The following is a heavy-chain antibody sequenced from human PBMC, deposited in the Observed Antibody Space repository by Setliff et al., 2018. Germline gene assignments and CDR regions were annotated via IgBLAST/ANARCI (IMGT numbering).Heavy chain of an antibody. CDR2: IQGTGNT. V-gene: IGHV4-59*10. CDR3: AGTPARGTTWLSPFDY. D-gene: IGHD3-9*01. CDR1: GDSFSDYY. Sequence: PSETLSLTCVVYGDSFSDYYWSWIRQPAGKVPEWIGLIQGTGNTNYNPSLQSRATISIDTSKNQISLKITSVTAADTALYSCAGTPARGTTWLSPFDYWGQGIQVTVSS. J-gene: IGHJ4*02.